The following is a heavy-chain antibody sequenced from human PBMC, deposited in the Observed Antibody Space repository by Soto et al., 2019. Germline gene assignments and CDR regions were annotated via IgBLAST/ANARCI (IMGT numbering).Heavy chain of an antibody. CDR3: ARTIFGVPLYGMDV. J-gene: IGHJ6*02. V-gene: IGHV1-2*02. Sequence: QVQLVQSGAEVMKPGASVKVSCKASGYTFTGYYMHWVRQAPGQGLEWMGWINPNSGGTNYAQKFQGRVTMSRDTSISTAYMELSRLRSDDTAVYYCARTIFGVPLYGMDVWGQGTTVTVSS. CDR2: INPNSGGT. D-gene: IGHD3-3*01. CDR1: GYTFTGYY.